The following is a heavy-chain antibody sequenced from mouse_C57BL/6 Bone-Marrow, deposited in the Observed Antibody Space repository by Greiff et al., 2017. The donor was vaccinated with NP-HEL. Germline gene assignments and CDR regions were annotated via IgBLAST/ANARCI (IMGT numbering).Heavy chain of an antibody. CDR2: IYPGSGNT. J-gene: IGHJ1*03. CDR1: GYTFTDYY. V-gene: IGHV1-76*01. CDR3: AGDYWYFDV. Sequence: VQLQESGAELVRPGASVKLSCKASGYTFTDYYINWVKQRPGQGLEWIARIYPGSGNTYYNEKFKGKATLTAEKSSSTAYMQLSSLTSEDSAVYCCAGDYWYFDVWGTGTTVTVSS.